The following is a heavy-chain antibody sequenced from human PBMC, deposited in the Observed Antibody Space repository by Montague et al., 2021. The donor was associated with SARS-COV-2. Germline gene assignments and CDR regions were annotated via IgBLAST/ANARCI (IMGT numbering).Heavy chain of an antibody. D-gene: IGHD3-3*01. V-gene: IGHV4-4*02. CDR3: ATSSYDFWSGYTQGDNWFDP. CDR2: IYHSGST. Sequence: SETLSLTCAVSAGSISSSNWWSWVRQPPGKGLEWIGEIYHSGSTNYNPSLKSRVTISVDKSKNQFSLKLSSVTAADTAVYYCATSSYDFWSGYTQGDNWFDPWGQGTLVTVSS. CDR1: AGSISSSNW. J-gene: IGHJ5*02.